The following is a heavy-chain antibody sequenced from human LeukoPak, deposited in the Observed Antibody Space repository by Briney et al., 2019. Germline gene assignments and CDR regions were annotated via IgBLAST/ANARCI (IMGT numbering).Heavy chain of an antibody. J-gene: IGHJ4*02. D-gene: IGHD6-13*01. V-gene: IGHV3-21*01. Sequence: GGSLRLSCAASGFTFTSYSMDWVRQAPGMGLEWVSSISPVSTYIYYADSVKGRFTISRDNAKNSLSLQMNSLRAEDTAVYYCVRLAGTNPYYFDYWGQGTLVTVSS. CDR3: VRLAGTNPYYFDY. CDR2: ISPVSTYI. CDR1: GFTFTSYS.